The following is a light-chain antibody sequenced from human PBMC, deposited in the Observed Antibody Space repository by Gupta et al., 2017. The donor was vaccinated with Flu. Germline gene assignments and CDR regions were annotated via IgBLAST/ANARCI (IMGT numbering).Light chain of an antibody. J-gene: IGKJ2*01. Sequence: VESATLSCRTSQSINSDLAWYQQRPAQAPRLLIYGVSNRATGIPARFSGSGSVTDFTLTISSLEPEDFAVYYWQQRIECPDTFGQGTKLEI. CDR2: GVS. CDR3: QQRIECPDT. CDR1: QSINSD. V-gene: IGKV3-11*01.